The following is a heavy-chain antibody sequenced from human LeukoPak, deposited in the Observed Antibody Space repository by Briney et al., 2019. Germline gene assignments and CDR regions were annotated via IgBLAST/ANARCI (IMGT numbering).Heavy chain of an antibody. V-gene: IGHV3-21*01. CDR3: ARDQGGEAAAGTLDY. Sequence: GSLRLSCAASGFIFSNSAMNWVRQAPGKGLEWVSSINNDGTYIYYAGSVKGRFTISRDNAKNSLYLRLNSLRVEDTAVYYCARDQGGEAAAGTLDYWGQGTLVTVSS. CDR1: GFIFSNSA. CDR2: INNDGTYI. D-gene: IGHD6-13*01. J-gene: IGHJ4*02.